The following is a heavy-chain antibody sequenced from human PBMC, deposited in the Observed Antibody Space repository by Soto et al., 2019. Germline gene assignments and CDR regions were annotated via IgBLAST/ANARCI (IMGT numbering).Heavy chain of an antibody. CDR2: INRSGST. Sequence: SETLSLTCAVYVGSFSGYYWSWIRQPPGKGLEWIGEINRSGSTNYNPSLKRRVTISVDTSKNQFSLKLKSVTAAYTALYYCAKGRKEQLLRPNNGFEPWGQGTMVTVSS. CDR3: AKGRKEQLLRPNNGFEP. V-gene: IGHV4-34*01. CDR1: VGSFSGYY. J-gene: IGHJ5*02. D-gene: IGHD6-13*01.